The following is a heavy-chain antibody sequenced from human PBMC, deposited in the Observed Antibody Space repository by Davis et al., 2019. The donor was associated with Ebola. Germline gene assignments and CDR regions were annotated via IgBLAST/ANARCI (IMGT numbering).Heavy chain of an antibody. J-gene: IGHJ6*02. V-gene: IGHV3-11*01. CDR2: ISSSGSTI. CDR3: ARVGGGSYYYYGMDV. D-gene: IGHD3-16*01. Sequence: GESLKISCAASGFTFSDYYMSWIRQAPGKGLEWVSYISSSGSTIYYADSVKGRFTISRDNAKNSLYLQMNSLRAEDTAVYYCARVGGGSYYYYGMDVWGQGTLVTVSS. CDR1: GFTFSDYY.